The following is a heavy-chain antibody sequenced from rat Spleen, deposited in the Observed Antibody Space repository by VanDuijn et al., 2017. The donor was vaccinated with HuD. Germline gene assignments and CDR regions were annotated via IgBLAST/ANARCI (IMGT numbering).Heavy chain of an antibody. CDR2: INSDGSST. Sequence: EVQLVESDGGLVQPGRSLKISCAASGFTFSGYYMAWVRQAPTKGLEWVATINSDGSSTFYRDSVKGRFTISRDNDKSTLHLQMDSLRSEDTATYYCARQGILRIITTPYWYFDFWGPGTMVTVSS. V-gene: IGHV5-29*01. D-gene: IGHD1-6*01. CDR1: GFTFSGYY. CDR3: ARQGILRIITTPYWYFDF. J-gene: IGHJ1*01.